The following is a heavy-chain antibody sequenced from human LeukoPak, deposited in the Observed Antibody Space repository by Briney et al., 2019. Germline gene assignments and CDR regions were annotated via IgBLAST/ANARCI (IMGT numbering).Heavy chain of an antibody. V-gene: IGHV4-39*01. CDR3: ARRFGYAYGRLDY. CDR2: IYFSGST. Sequence: PSETLSLTCTVSGGSISSVGYYCDWIRQPPGKGLEWIGNIYFSGSTYYNPSLKSRVAISVDTSKNQFSLELTSVTAADTAVYYCARRFGYAYGRLDYWGQGTLVTVSS. J-gene: IGHJ4*02. CDR1: GGSISSVGYY. D-gene: IGHD5-18*01.